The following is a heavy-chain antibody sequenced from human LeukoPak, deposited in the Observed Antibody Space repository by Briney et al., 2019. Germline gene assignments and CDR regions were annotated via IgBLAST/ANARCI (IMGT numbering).Heavy chain of an antibody. V-gene: IGHV1-2*06. Sequence: ASVKVSCKASGYTFTGYYMHWVRQAPGQGLEWMGRINPNSGGTNYAQKFQGRVTMTRDTSISTAYMELSRLRSDDTAVYYCARDRRSSLSYLSYWGQGTLVTVSS. CDR3: ARDRRSSLSYLSY. J-gene: IGHJ4*02. CDR2: INPNSGGT. CDR1: GYTFTGYY. D-gene: IGHD1-26*01.